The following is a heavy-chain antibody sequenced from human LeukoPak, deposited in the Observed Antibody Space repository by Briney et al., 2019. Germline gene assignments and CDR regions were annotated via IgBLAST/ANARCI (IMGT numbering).Heavy chain of an antibody. J-gene: IGHJ4*02. CDR1: GGSISSGGYY. CDR2: IYNSGST. D-gene: IGHD3-22*01. V-gene: IGHV4-31*03. Sequence: TLSLTCTVSGGSISSGGYYWSRIRQYPGKGLEWIGYIYNSGSTDYNPSLKSRVTMSGDTSKNQFSVKLSSVTAADTAVYYCARSSAGYYSAYFFDYWGQGTLVTVSS. CDR3: ARSSAGYYSAYFFDY.